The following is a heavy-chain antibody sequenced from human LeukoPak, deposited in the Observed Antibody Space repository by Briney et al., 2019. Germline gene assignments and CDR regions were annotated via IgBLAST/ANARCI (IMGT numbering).Heavy chain of an antibody. D-gene: IGHD3-3*01. J-gene: IGHJ5*02. Sequence: SETLSLTCAVYGGSFSGYYWSWLRQPPGKGLEWIGEINHSGSTNYNPSLKSRVTISVDTSKNQFSLKLSSVTAADTAVYYCARGSITIFGVVTPNWFDPWGQGTLVTVSS. CDR3: ARGSITIFGVVTPNWFDP. CDR1: GGSFSGYY. V-gene: IGHV4-34*01. CDR2: INHSGST.